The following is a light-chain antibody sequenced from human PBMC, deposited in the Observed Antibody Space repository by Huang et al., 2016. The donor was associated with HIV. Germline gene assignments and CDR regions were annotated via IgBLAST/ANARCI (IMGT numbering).Light chain of an antibody. Sequence: EIVLTQSPGTLSLSPGERATLSCRASQSVSSTYLAWYQQKPGQAPRLLIYRASSRATGIPDRCSGSGSGTDFTLTISRLEPEDFAVYYCQQYGSSPTAFGQGTKVEIK. CDR3: QQYGSSPTA. CDR2: RAS. J-gene: IGKJ1*01. V-gene: IGKV3-20*01. CDR1: QSVSSTY.